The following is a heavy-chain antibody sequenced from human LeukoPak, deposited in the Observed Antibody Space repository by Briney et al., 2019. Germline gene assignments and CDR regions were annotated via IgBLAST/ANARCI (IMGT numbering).Heavy chain of an antibody. CDR3: AREPHIAVVTHFDY. CDR1: GFTFSSHW. Sequence: GGSLRLSCAASGFTFSSHWMSWVRQAPGKGLEWVANIKQDGSEKYYVDSVKGRFTISRDNAKNSLFLQMNSLRAEDTAVYYCAREPHIAVVTHFDYWGQGTLVTVSS. D-gene: IGHD6-19*01. CDR2: IKQDGSEK. V-gene: IGHV3-7*01. J-gene: IGHJ4*02.